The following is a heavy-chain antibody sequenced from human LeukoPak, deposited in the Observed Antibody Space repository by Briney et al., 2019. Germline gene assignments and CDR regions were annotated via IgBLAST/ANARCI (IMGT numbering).Heavy chain of an antibody. Sequence: PGGSLRLSCAASGFTFSDYSMNWVRQAPGKGLEWVSYISFSVNTKYYGDSVKGRFTISRDNAKNSLYLHMDSLRAEDTAVYYCARAVRWDGDLEYWGQGTLVTVSS. CDR3: ARAVRWDGDLEY. D-gene: IGHD4-17*01. V-gene: IGHV3-48*04. CDR1: GFTFSDYS. J-gene: IGHJ4*02. CDR2: ISFSVNTK.